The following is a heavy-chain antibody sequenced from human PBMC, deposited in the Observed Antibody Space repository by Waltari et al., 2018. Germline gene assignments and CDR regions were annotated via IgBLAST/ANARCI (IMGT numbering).Heavy chain of an antibody. CDR2: IRYDGSNK. D-gene: IGHD2-2*01. CDR1: GFTFSSYG. CDR3: AKSGSVVPAAIYYYYYMDV. J-gene: IGHJ6*03. Sequence: QVQLVESGGGVVQPGGSLRLSCAASGFTFSSYGMHWVRQAPGKGLEWVAFIRYDGSNKYYADSVKGRFTISRDNSKNTLYLQMNSLRAEDTAVYYCAKSGSVVPAAIYYYYYMDVWGKGTTVTVSS. V-gene: IGHV3-30*02.